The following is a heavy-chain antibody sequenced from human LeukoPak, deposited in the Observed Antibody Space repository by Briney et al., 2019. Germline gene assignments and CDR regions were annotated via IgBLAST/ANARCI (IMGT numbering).Heavy chain of an antibody. J-gene: IGHJ4*02. CDR1: GFTFSTYA. CDR3: AKPWGYFDWLPGPDY. V-gene: IGHV3-23*01. D-gene: IGHD3-9*01. CDR2: INNGGST. Sequence: PGGSLRLSCAASGFTFSTYAMSWVRQAPGKGLEWVSGINNGGSTYYADSVKGRFTISRDNSRSTLFLQMNSLRAEDTAIYYCAKPWGYFDWLPGPDYWGQGTLVTVSS.